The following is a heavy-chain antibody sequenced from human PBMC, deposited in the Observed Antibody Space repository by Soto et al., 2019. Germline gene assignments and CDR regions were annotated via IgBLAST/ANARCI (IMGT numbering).Heavy chain of an antibody. CDR2: IYTSGTT. J-gene: IGHJ5*02. D-gene: IGHD1-20*01. V-gene: IGHV3-53*05. CDR3: AKDLTPRAPRWFDP. CDR1: GFTVSDKY. Sequence: GGSLRLSCAASGFTVSDKYMNWVRQAPGKGLEWVSVIYTSGTTYYADSVKGRFTISRDNSKNTLYLQMNSLRAEDTAVYYCAKDLTPRAPRWFDPWGQGTLVTVSS.